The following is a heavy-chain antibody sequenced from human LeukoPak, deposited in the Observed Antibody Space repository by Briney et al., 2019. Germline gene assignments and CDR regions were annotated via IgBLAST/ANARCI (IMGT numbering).Heavy chain of an antibody. J-gene: IGHJ3*02. Sequence: ASVKVSCKASGYTFTGYYMHWVRQAPGQGLEWMGWISAYNGNTNYAQKLQGRVTMTTDTSTSTAYMELRSLRSDDTAVYYCARDRGLPSYYGSGSYYTDAFDIWGQGTMVTVSS. CDR2: ISAYNGNT. CDR1: GYTFTGYY. D-gene: IGHD3-10*01. V-gene: IGHV1-18*04. CDR3: ARDRGLPSYYGSGSYYTDAFDI.